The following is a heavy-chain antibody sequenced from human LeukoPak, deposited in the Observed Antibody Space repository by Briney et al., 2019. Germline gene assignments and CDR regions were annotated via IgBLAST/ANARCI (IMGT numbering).Heavy chain of an antibody. CDR3: ARDRFRVVPAAIPDY. V-gene: IGHV1-2*02. CDR2: INPNSGGT. J-gene: IGHJ4*02. Sequence: ASMKVSCKASGYTFTGYYMHWVRQAPGQGLEWMGWINPNSGGTNYAQKFQGRVTMTRDTSISTAYMELSGLRSDDTAVYYCARDRFRVVPAAIPDYWGQGTLVTVSS. D-gene: IGHD2-2*02. CDR1: GYTFTGYY.